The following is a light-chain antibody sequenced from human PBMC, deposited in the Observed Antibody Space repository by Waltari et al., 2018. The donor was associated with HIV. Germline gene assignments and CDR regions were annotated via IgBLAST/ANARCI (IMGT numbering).Light chain of an antibody. V-gene: IGKV3-20*01. Sequence: EIVLTQSPAPLSLSPGDRAILSCRASQSVNTNYLAWYQQKGGQAPRLVIYGASNRATGIPDRFSSSGSGTDFTLTISRLGPEDFAVYYCQQYGTSPWTFGQGTNVEIK. CDR1: QSVNTNY. J-gene: IGKJ1*01. CDR2: GAS. CDR3: QQYGTSPWT.